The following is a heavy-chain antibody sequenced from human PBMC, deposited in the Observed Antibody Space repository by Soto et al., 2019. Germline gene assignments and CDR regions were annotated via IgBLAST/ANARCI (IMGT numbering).Heavy chain of an antibody. J-gene: IGHJ4*02. Sequence: GSLRLYGAASGLTLSRHAMTWARQAPGKGLEWVATLNPSGSNTHYADSVKGRFTISRDNSRNTVDLQMNNLRAEDTALYYCVSWVSAHFDYWGQGTM. CDR3: VSWVSAHFDY. CDR2: LNPSGSNT. CDR1: GLTLSRHA. V-gene: IGHV3-23*01. D-gene: IGHD2-8*01.